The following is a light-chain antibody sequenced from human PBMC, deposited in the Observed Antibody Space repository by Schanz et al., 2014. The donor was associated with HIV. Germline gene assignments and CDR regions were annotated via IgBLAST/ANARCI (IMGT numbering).Light chain of an antibody. CDR3: SSYTSSSTWV. CDR1: SSDIGGYDY. J-gene: IGLJ3*02. CDR2: EVV. Sequence: QSALTQPPSASGSPGQSVTISCTGASSDIGGYDYVSWYQHHPGKAPKLIIYEVVKRPSGVSDRFSGSKSGNTASLTISGLQSEDEADYYCSSYTSSSTWVFGGGTKLTVL. V-gene: IGLV2-8*01.